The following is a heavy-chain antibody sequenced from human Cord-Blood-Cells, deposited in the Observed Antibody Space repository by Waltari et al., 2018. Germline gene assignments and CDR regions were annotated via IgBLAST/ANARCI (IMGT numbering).Heavy chain of an antibody. CDR2: INHSGST. Sequence: QVQLQQWGAGLLKPSETLSLTCAVYGGSFSGYYWSWIRQPPGKGREWVGEINHSGSTNSNPSLKSRVTISVDTSKNQCSLKLSSVTAADTAVYYCARGRGTYGYCSGGSCYGSAFDIWGQGTMVTDSS. J-gene: IGHJ3*02. V-gene: IGHV4-34*01. D-gene: IGHD2-15*01. CDR3: ARGRGTYGYCSGGSCYGSAFDI. CDR1: GGSFSGYY.